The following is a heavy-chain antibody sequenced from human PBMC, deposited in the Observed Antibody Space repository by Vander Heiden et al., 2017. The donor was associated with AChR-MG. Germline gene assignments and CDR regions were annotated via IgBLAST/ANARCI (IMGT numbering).Heavy chain of an antibody. CDR2: LYSSGSI. CDR1: GGSISRRYYY. J-gene: IGHJ5*02. D-gene: IGHD3-9*01. V-gene: IGHV4-39*01. CDR3: ASPARERYFDWFGV. Sequence: QVQLQESGPGLVKPSETLSLNCTVSGGSISRRYYYWGWIRRPRGKGLEWIGSLYSSGSINYNPSLRSRVTIFVDTSKSQFSLKLSSVTAADTAVYYCASPARERYFDWFGVWGQGTLGTVSS.